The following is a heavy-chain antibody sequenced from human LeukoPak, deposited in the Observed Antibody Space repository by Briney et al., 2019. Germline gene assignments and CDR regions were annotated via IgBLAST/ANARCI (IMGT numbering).Heavy chain of an antibody. V-gene: IGHV3-23*01. Sequence: GGFLRLSCEASGFLFSTYAMSWVRQAPGKGLEWVSAIGGSVGGAYCADSVKGRFTISRDNSKNTLYLQMNSLRAEDTAIYYCAKKGCTSISCYNNFWGQGTLVTVSS. CDR1: GFLFSTYA. CDR2: IGGSVGGA. CDR3: AKKGCTSISCYNNF. J-gene: IGHJ4*02. D-gene: IGHD2-2*02.